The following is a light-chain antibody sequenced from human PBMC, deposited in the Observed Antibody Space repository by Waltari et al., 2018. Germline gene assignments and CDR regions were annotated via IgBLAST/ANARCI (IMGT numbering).Light chain of an antibody. CDR1: QSVSSY. CDR2: DAS. Sequence: EIVLTQSPATLSLSPGERATLSCRASQSVSSYLAWYQQKPGQAPRLLIYDASNRATGIPARFRGSGSGTDFTLTISSLEPEDFAVYYCQQYGSSLFTFGGGTKVEIK. J-gene: IGKJ4*01. V-gene: IGKV3-11*01. CDR3: QQYGSSLFT.